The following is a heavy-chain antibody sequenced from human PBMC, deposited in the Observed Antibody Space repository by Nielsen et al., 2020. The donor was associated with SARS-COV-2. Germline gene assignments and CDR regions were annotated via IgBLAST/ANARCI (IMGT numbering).Heavy chain of an antibody. J-gene: IGHJ4*02. CDR1: GGSVSSGSYY. CDR2: IYYSGST. Sequence: SETLSLTCTVSGGSVSSGSYYWSWIRQPPGKGLEWIGYIYYSGSTNYNPSLKSRVTISVDTSKNQFSLKLSSVTAADTAVYYCARGGYDYSTLDYWGQGTLVTVSS. CDR3: ARGGYDYSTLDY. D-gene: IGHD3-22*01. V-gene: IGHV4-61*01.